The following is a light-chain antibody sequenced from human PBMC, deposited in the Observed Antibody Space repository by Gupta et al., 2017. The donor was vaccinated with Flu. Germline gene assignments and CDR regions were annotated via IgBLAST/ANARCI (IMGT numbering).Light chain of an antibody. Sequence: EIVLTQSPATLSLSPGETATLSCRASQTIDSYLAWYKQKPGQAPRLLIYAASRRVTGTPARFSGSWSGTGFILNIISLEPEDFAVYYCQQRIDWALTFGGGTKVEIK. V-gene: IGKV3-11*01. CDR2: AAS. J-gene: IGKJ4*01. CDR3: QQRIDWALT. CDR1: QTIDSY.